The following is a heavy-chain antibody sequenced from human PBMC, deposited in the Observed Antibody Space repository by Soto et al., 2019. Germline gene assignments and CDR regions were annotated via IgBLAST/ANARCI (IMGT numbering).Heavy chain of an antibody. Sequence: DVQLVESGGGLVQPGRSLRLSCAASGFIFDDFAMHCVRQAPGKGLEWVSGISWNSGSTDYAASVKGRFIISRDNARNSLYLQMNSLRPEDTALYYCARDTDSDTWNDPFDYWGQGALVIVS. D-gene: IGHD1-1*01. CDR2: ISWNSGST. V-gene: IGHV3-9*01. CDR3: ARDTDSDTWNDPFDY. CDR1: GFIFDDFA. J-gene: IGHJ4*02.